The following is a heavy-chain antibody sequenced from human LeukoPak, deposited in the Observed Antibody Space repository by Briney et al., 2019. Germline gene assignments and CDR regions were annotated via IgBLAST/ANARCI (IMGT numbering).Heavy chain of an antibody. V-gene: IGHV3-23*01. CDR3: AKSVAAADYWYFDL. CDR2: ISGSGGST. D-gene: IGHD6-13*01. Sequence: GGSLRLSCAASGFTFSSYGMSWVRQAPGKGLEWVSGISGSGGSTYYADSVKGRCTISRDNSKNTLFLRVNSLRATDTAVYYCAKSVAAADYWYFDLWGRGTLVTVSS. CDR1: GFTFSSYG. J-gene: IGHJ2*01.